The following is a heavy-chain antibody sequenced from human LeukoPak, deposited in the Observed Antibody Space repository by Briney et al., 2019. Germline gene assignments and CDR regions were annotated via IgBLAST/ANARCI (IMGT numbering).Heavy chain of an antibody. V-gene: IGHV4-39*01. CDR2: IYYSGST. D-gene: IGHD5-18*01. Sequence: SETLSLTCTVSGVSISSSSYYWGWLRQPPGKGLEWIGSIYYSGSTYYNPSLKSRVTISVDTSKNQFSLKLSSVTAADTAVYYCARHLARGYSYGPGGFDYWGQGTLVTVSS. CDR1: GVSISSSSYY. J-gene: IGHJ4*02. CDR3: ARHLARGYSYGPGGFDY.